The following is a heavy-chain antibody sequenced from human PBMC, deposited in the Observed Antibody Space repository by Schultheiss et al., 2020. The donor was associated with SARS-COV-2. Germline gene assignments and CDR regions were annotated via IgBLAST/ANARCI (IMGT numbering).Heavy chain of an antibody. D-gene: IGHD3-3*01. CDR1: GYTFTGYY. Sequence: TVKVSCKASGYTFTGYYMHWVRQAPGQGLEWMGGIIPIFGTANYAQKFQGRVTITADESTSTAYMELSSLRSEDTAVYYCARDRYDFWSGYVSYWYFALWGRGTLVTVSS. CDR3: ARDRYDFWSGYVSYWYFAL. CDR2: IIPIFGTA. J-gene: IGHJ2*01. V-gene: IGHV1-69*13.